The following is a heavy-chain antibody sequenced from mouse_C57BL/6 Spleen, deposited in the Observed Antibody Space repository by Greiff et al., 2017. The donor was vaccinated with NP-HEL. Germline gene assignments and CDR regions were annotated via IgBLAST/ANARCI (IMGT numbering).Heavy chain of an antibody. V-gene: IGHV5-16*01. CDR1: GFTFSDYY. J-gene: IGHJ3*01. Sequence: EVMLVESEGGLVQPGSSMKLSCTASGFTFSDYYMAWVRQVPEKGLDWVANINYDGSSTYYLDSLKCRFIISRDNAKNILYLQMRSLNAEATATYYCARDGYGFAYWGQGTLVTVSA. CDR3: ARDGYGFAY. D-gene: IGHD2-2*01. CDR2: INYDGSST.